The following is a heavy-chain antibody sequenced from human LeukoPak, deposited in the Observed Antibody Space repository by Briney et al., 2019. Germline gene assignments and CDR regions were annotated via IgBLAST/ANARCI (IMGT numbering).Heavy chain of an antibody. Sequence: PSETLSLTCAVYGGSFSGYYWSWIRQPPGKGREWIGEINHSGSTNYNPSLKSRLTISVDTSKNQCSLKLRSVTAADTAVYYCARASAAARYYKTNSYYYYMDVWGKGTTVTVSS. J-gene: IGHJ6*03. CDR3: ARASAAARYYKTNSYYYYMDV. V-gene: IGHV4-34*01. CDR2: INHSGST. CDR1: GGSFSGYY. D-gene: IGHD6-6*01.